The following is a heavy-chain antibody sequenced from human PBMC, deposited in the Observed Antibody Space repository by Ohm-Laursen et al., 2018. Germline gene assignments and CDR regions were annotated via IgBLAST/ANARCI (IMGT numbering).Heavy chain of an antibody. J-gene: IGHJ6*02. CDR2: ATGSGRYT. CDR3: ARDLGGSYRSYYYGMDV. V-gene: IGHV3-23*01. Sequence: SLRLSCAASGFTFSGYAMSLVRQAPGKGLEWVSVATGSGRYTYYRDSVKGRFTISRDNSKNTLYLQMNSLRAEDTAVYYCARDLGGSYRSYYYGMDVWGQGTTVTVSS. D-gene: IGHD1-26*01. CDR1: GFTFSGYA.